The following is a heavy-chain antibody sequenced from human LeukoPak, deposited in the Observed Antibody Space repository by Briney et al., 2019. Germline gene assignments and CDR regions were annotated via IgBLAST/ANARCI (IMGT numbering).Heavy chain of an antibody. CDR2: IYYSGST. D-gene: IGHD3-22*01. V-gene: IGHV4-31*03. Sequence: SETLSLTCTVSGGSISSGGYYWSWIRQHPGKGLEWIGYIYYSGSTYYNPSLKSRVTISVDTSENQFSLKLSSVTAADTAVYYCARAPHYYDSSGLDFDYWGQGTLVTVSS. CDR1: GGSISSGGYY. CDR3: ARAPHYYDSSGLDFDY. J-gene: IGHJ4*02.